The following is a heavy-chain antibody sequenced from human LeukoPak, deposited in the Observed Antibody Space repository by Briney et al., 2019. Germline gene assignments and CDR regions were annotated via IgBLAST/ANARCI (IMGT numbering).Heavy chain of an antibody. CDR3: TRDRPGEWELRRFDY. V-gene: IGHV3-49*04. J-gene: IGHJ4*02. CDR2: IRSKAYGGTT. Sequence: GGSLRLSCAASGFTFSSYAMSWVRQAPGKGLEWVGFIRSKAYGGTTEYAASVKGRFTISRDDSKSIAYLQMNSLKTEDTAVYYCTRDRPGEWELRRFDYWGQGTLVTVSS. CDR1: GFTFSSYA. D-gene: IGHD1-26*01.